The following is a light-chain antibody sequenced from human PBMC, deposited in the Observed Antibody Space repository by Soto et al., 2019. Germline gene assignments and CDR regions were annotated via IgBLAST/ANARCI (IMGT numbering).Light chain of an antibody. CDR1: QKINRW. CDR2: DAS. Sequence: DIQMTQSPSTLAASVGDRVTITCRASQKINRWVAWYQQKPGKAPKVLIYDASNLESGVPSRFSGSGSGTEFTLTITSLQPYDFAIYYCQQYDGYFGPGTKVD. CDR3: QQYDGY. V-gene: IGKV1-5*01. J-gene: IGKJ3*01.